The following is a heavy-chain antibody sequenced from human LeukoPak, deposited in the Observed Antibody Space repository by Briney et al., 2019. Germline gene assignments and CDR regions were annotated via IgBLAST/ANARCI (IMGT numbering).Heavy chain of an antibody. Sequence: SETLSLTCTVSGVSINRYYWSWIRQPPGKGLEGIGFIYYTGSTNYNPSLKSRVTISVDTSKNQFSLTLRSVTAADTAVYYCARQASCSSATCNPFDYWGQGTLVTVSS. D-gene: IGHD2-2*01. CDR2: IYYTGST. CDR1: GVSINRYY. CDR3: ARQASCSSATCNPFDY. V-gene: IGHV4-59*08. J-gene: IGHJ4*02.